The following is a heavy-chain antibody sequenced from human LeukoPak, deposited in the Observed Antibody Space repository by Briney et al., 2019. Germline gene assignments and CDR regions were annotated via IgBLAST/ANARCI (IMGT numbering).Heavy chain of an antibody. CDR2: IYTSGST. D-gene: IGHD6-19*01. Sequence: SQTLSLTCTVSGGSISSGSSSWTWIRRPAGKGLEWFGRIYTSGSTNYNPSLKSRVTISVDTSKNQFSLKLSSVTAADTAVYYCARVIAVAGTGDYYFDYWGQGTLVTVSS. CDR3: ARVIAVAGTGDYYFDY. V-gene: IGHV4-61*02. J-gene: IGHJ4*02. CDR1: GGSISSGSSS.